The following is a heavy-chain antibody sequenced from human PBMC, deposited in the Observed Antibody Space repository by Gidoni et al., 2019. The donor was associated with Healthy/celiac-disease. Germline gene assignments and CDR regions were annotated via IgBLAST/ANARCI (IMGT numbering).Heavy chain of an antibody. CDR2: INHSGST. D-gene: IGHD6-19*01. CDR1: GGSFSGYY. CDR3: ARGAAVAGQYAFDI. J-gene: IGHJ3*02. Sequence: QVHLQQWGAGLLKPSETLSLTCAVYGGSFSGYYWRWIRQPPGKGLEWIGEINHSGSTNYNPSLKSRVTISVDTSKNQFSLKLSSVTAADTAVYYCARGAAVAGQYAFDIWGQGTMVTVSS. V-gene: IGHV4-34*01.